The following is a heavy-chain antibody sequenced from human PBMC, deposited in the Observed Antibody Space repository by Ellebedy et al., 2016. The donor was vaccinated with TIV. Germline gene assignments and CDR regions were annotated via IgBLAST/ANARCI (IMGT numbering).Heavy chain of an antibody. CDR2: IKQDGSEK. J-gene: IGHJ4*02. Sequence: GESLKISCAASGFIFSNFGVHWVRQTPGKGLEWVAYIKQDGSEKYYVDSVKGRFTISRDNAKNSLYLQMNSLRAEDTAVYYCAKVMTGYSYAPDDFWGQGTLVTVSS. D-gene: IGHD5-18*01. CDR3: AKVMTGYSYAPDDF. CDR1: GFIFSNFG. V-gene: IGHV3-7*03.